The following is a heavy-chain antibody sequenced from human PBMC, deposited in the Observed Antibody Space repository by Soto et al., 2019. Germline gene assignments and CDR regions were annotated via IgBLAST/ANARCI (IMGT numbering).Heavy chain of an antibody. CDR3: ARGCGPKNYYYYGMDV. CDR2: IYYSGST. J-gene: IGHJ6*02. V-gene: IGHV4-59*01. CDR1: GGSISSYY. D-gene: IGHD1-26*01. Sequence: PSETLSLTCTVSGGSISSYYWSWIRQPPGKGLEWIGYIYYSGSTNYNPSLKSRVTISVDTSKNQFSLKLSSVTAADTAVYYCARGCGPKNYYYYGMDVWRQGTTVTVSS.